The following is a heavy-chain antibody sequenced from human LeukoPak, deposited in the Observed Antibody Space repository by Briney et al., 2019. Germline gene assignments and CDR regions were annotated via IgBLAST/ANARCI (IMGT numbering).Heavy chain of an antibody. V-gene: IGHV4-59*08. Sequence: SETLSLTCTVSGGSISSYYWSWIRQPPGKGLEWIGYINYSGSTNYNPSLKSRVTISVDTSRNQFSVNLSSVTAADTAVYYCARLLWGDFNYYYGMDVWGQGATVTVSS. CDR3: ARLLWGDFNYYYGMDV. J-gene: IGHJ6*02. D-gene: IGHD3-10*01. CDR1: GGSISSYY. CDR2: INYSGST.